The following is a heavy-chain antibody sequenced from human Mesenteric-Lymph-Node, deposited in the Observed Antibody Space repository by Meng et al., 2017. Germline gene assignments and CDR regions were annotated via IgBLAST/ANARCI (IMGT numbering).Heavy chain of an antibody. V-gene: IGHV4-59*08. D-gene: IGHD1-1*01. CDR1: GGSISSYY. CDR3: ARHPSWGTGSIHF. CDR2: IHSSGST. J-gene: IGHJ4*02. Sequence: QVQVQASGPGLVKPSVTLSLSCSVSGGSISSYYWSWIRQPPGKGLEWIAYIHSSGSTNYNPSLKSRVTMSVDTSKNQFSLNMRSVTAADTAVYYCARHPSWGTGSIHFWGQGTLVTVSS.